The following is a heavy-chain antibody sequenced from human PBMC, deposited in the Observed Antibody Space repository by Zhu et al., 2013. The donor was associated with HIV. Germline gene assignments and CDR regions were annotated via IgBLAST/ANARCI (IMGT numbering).Heavy chain of an antibody. CDR2: IIPIFGTA. CDR1: GGTFSSYA. D-gene: IGHD2-15*01. V-gene: IGHV1-69*01. Sequence: QVQLVQSGAEVKKPGSSVKVSCKASGGTFSSYAISWVRQAPGQGLEWMGGIIPIFGTANYAQKFQGRVTITADESTSTAYMELSSLRSEDTAVYYCARAIPLGYCSGGSCYPWYFDYWGQGTLVTVSS. J-gene: IGHJ4*02. CDR3: ARAIPLGYCSGGSCYPWYFDY.